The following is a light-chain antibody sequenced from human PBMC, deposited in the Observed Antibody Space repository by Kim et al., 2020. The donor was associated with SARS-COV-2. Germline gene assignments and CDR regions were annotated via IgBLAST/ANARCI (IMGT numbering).Light chain of an antibody. CDR1: GGHSTNA. CDR3: QTWGTGIWV. Sequence: QPVLTQSPSASASLGASVKLTCTLSGGHSTNAIAWHQQQPEKGPRYLMKLNSDGSHSKGDGIPDRFSCSTSGAERYLTSSSLQSEDEADYYCQTWGTGIWVFGGGTQLTVL. V-gene: IGLV4-69*01. CDR2: LNSDGSH. J-gene: IGLJ3*02.